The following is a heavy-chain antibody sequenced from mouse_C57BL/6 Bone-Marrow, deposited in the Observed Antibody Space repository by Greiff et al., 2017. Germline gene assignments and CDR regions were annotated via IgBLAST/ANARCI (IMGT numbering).Heavy chain of an antibody. V-gene: IGHV3-8*01. CDR1: GYSITSDY. CDR3: ASGGYCGSSYFDY. CDR2: ISYSGST. D-gene: IGHD1-1*01. Sequence: EVKLMESGPGLAKPSQTLSLTCSVTGYSITSDYWNWIRQFPGHKLEYMGYISYSGSTYYNPSHKSRISITRDTAKNQYYLPLKSVTTEDTATSDCASGGYCGSSYFDYWGQGTTLTVSS. J-gene: IGHJ2*01.